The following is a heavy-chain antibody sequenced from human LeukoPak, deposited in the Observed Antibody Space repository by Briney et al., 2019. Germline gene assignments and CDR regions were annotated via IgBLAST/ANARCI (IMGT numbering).Heavy chain of an antibody. J-gene: IGHJ4*02. Sequence: GGSLRLSCAASGFTFSRYRMHWVRQGPGEGLVWVARINFDGSSTTYVDSVKGRFTISRDNAKNTLYLQMNSLRAEDTAVYYCARVGSSDWYAYWGQGTLVTVPS. CDR2: INFDGSST. CDR1: GFTFSRYR. D-gene: IGHD6-19*01. CDR3: ARVGSSDWYAY. V-gene: IGHV3-74*01.